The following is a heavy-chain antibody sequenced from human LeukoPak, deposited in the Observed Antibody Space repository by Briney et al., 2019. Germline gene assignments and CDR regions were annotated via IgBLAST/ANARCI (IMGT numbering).Heavy chain of an antibody. CDR1: GGSVSSGSYY. CDR2: IYYSGST. CDR3: AREALGYCSGGSCYSAGGYYGMDV. Sequence: SETLSLTCTVSGGSVSSGSYYWSWIRQPPGKGLEWIGYIYYSGSTNYNPSLKSRVTISVDTSKNQFSLKLSSVTAADTAVYYCAREALGYCSGGSCYSAGGYYGMDVWGKGTTVTVSS. V-gene: IGHV4-61*01. D-gene: IGHD2-15*01. J-gene: IGHJ6*04.